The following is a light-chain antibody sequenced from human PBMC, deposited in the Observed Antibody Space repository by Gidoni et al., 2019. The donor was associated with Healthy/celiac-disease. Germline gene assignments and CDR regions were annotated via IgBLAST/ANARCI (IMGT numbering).Light chain of an antibody. CDR1: QSLLHSNGYNY. Sequence: IVMTPPPLSLPVTPGEPASISCRSSQSLLHSNGYNYLDWYLQKPGQSPQLLIYLGSNRASGVPDRFSGSGSGTDFTLKISRVEAEDVGVYYCMQALQTPVTFGQGTRLEIK. V-gene: IGKV2-28*01. CDR2: LGS. CDR3: MQALQTPVT. J-gene: IGKJ5*01.